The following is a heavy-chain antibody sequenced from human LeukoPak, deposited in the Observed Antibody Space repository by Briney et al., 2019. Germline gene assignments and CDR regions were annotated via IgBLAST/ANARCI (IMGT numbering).Heavy chain of an antibody. CDR2: IWYDGSNK. J-gene: IGHJ3*02. CDR1: GFTFSSYG. V-gene: IGHV3-33*01. D-gene: IGHD3-10*01. CDR3: ARVRSITMVRGVTYDAFDI. Sequence: GGSLRLSCAASGFTFSSYGMHWVRQAPGKGLEWVAIIWYDGSNKYYADSVKGRFTISRDNSKNTLYLQMNSLRAEDTAVYYCARVRSITMVRGVTYDAFDIWGQGTMVTVSS.